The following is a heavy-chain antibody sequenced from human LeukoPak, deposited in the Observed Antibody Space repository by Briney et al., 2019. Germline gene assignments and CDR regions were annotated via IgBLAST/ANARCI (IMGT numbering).Heavy chain of an antibody. CDR2: TYNSGST. CDR1: GCSISSYH. Sequence: ASESLSLTCAVSGCSISSYHWSWIRQPPGKGLEWIGDTYNSGSTNYNPSLKSRVTISIDTSKNQFSLKMNSVTAADTAVYYCARTLLGRLFDYWGQGTLVTVSS. CDR3: ARTLLGRLFDY. D-gene: IGHD2-8*02. J-gene: IGHJ4*02. V-gene: IGHV4-59*08.